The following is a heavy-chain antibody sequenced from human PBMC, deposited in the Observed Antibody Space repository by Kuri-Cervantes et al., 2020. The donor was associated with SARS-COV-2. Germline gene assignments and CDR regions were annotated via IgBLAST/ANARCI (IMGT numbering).Heavy chain of an antibody. CDR1: GYTFTGYY. CDR3: ARGLYSSSWYGPIYYYYYMDV. J-gene: IGHJ6*03. D-gene: IGHD6-13*01. V-gene: IGHV1-2*02. CDR2: INPNSGGT. Sequence: ASVKVSCKASGYTFTGYYMHWVRQAPGQGLEWMGWINPNSGGTNYAQKFQGRVTMTRDTSISTAYMELSSLRSEDTAVYYCARGLYSSSWYGPIYYYYYMDVWGKGTTVTVSS.